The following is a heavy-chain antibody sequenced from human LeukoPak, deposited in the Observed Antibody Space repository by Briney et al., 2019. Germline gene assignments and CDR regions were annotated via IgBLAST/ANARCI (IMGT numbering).Heavy chain of an antibody. CDR1: GYTFTSYY. Sequence: ASVKVSCKASGYTFTSYYMHWVRQAPGQGLEWMGIINPSGGSTSYAQKFQGRVTMTRDTSTSTVYVELSSLRSEDTAVYYCAREGTLECGGDCYNWFDPWGQGTLVTVSS. V-gene: IGHV1-46*01. J-gene: IGHJ5*02. CDR3: AREGTLECGGDCYNWFDP. CDR2: INPSGGST. D-gene: IGHD2-21*02.